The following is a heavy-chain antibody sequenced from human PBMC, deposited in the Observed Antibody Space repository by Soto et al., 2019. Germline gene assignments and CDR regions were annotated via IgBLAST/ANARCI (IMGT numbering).Heavy chain of an antibody. CDR3: ARVATGPGYYYMDV. CDR1: GFTFSSYS. V-gene: IGHV3-48*01. D-gene: IGHD1-1*01. Sequence: EVQLVESGGGLVQPGGSLRLSCAASGFTFSSYSMNWVRQAPGKGLEWVSYISSSSSTIYYAASVKGRFTISRDNAKNSLYLQMNSLRAEDTAVYYCARVATGPGYYYMDVWGKGTTVTVSS. J-gene: IGHJ6*03. CDR2: ISSSSSTI.